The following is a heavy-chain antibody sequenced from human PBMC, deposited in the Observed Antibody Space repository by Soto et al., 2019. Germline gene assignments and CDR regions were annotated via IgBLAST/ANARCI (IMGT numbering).Heavy chain of an antibody. Sequence: QVQLVQSGAEVKKPGASVKVSCKASGYTFTSYDINWVRQATGQGLEWMGWMNPNSGNTGYAQKLPGRVIMTTNTSRSTAYMDLSSLRSEDRAVYYCARERGYDAFDYWGQGTRVTVSS. CDR1: GYTFTSYD. D-gene: IGHD5-12*01. CDR2: MNPNSGNT. CDR3: ARERGYDAFDY. V-gene: IGHV1-8*01. J-gene: IGHJ4*02.